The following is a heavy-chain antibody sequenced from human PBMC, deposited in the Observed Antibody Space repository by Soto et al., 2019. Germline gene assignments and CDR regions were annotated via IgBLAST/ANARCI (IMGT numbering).Heavy chain of an antibody. CDR3: AFHVCSGGSCFPPYSCYGMDV. V-gene: IGHV1-69*12. Sequence: QVQLVQSGAEVKNPGSSVTVSCKASGGTFSSYAISWVRQSPGQGLEWMGGILPIFGTANHAQKFQGRVTITASEATNTAYMELCILRSEDTAVYSCAFHVCSGGSCFPPYSCYGMDVWGQGTTVIVSS. D-gene: IGHD2-15*01. CDR1: GGTFSSYA. J-gene: IGHJ6*02. CDR2: ILPIFGTA.